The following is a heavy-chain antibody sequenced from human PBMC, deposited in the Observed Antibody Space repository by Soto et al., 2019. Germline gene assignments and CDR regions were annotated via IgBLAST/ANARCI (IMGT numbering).Heavy chain of an antibody. V-gene: IGHV4-30-4*01. J-gene: IGHJ4*02. CDR1: GGSISSGDYY. CDR3: ARETGGSVSGVVIIPHFDY. Sequence: SETLSLTCTVSGGSISSGDYYCSWIRQPPGKGLEWIGYIYYSGSTYYNPSLKSRVTISVDTSKNQFSLKLSSVTAADTAVYYCARETGGSVSGVVIIPHFDYWGQGTLVTVSS. D-gene: IGHD3-3*01. CDR2: IYYSGST.